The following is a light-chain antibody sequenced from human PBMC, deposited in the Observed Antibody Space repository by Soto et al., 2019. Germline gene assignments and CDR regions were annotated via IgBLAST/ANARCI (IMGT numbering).Light chain of an antibody. CDR3: QQSGSSPRT. Sequence: DIVLTQPPGTLPLSPGERATLSCRASQSVRNVYLAWYQQKPGQAPRLLIYDASNSATGIPDRFSGSGSGTDFTLTINRLEPEDFAVYYCQQSGSSPRTFGQGTKLEIK. J-gene: IGKJ2*01. CDR2: DAS. V-gene: IGKV3-20*01. CDR1: QSVRNVY.